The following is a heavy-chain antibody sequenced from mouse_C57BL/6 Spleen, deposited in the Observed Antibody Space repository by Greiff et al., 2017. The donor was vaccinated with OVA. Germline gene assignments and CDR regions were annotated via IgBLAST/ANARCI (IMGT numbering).Heavy chain of an antibody. CDR2: INPNNGGT. CDR1: GYTFTDYY. CDR3: ARGDYYGSIYFDY. D-gene: IGHD1-1*01. V-gene: IGHV1-26*01. Sequence: VQLKQSGPELVKPGASVKISCKASGYTFTDYYMNWVKQSHGKSLEWIGDINPNNGGTSYNQKFKGKATLTVDKSSSTAYMELRSLTSEDSAVYYCARGDYYGSIYFDYWGQGTTLTVSS. J-gene: IGHJ2*01.